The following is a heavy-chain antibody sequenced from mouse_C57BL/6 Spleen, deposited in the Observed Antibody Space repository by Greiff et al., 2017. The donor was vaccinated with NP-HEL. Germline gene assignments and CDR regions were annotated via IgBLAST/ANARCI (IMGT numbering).Heavy chain of an antibody. Sequence: QVQLQQSGAELVKPGASVKLSCKASGYTFTEYTIHWVKQRSGQGLEWIGWFYPGSGSIKYNEKFKDKATLTAYKSSSTVYMELSRLTSEDSAVYFCARHERLGIYYGYDGAMDYWGQGTSVTVSS. J-gene: IGHJ4*01. D-gene: IGHD2-2*01. CDR2: FYPGSGSI. V-gene: IGHV1-62-2*01. CDR3: ARHERLGIYYGYDGAMDY. CDR1: GYTFTEYT.